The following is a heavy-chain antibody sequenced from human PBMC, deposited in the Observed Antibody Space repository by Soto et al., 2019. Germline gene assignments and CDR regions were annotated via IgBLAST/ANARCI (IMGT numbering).Heavy chain of an antibody. CDR1: GFTFDDYT. V-gene: IGHV3-43*01. CDR3: AKDIAPDYYDSSGYPRSIVMDF. D-gene: IGHD3-22*01. Sequence: GGSLRLSCAASGFTFDDYTMHWFRQASGKGLEWVSLISWDGGSTYYADSVKGRFTISRDNSKNSLYLQMNSLRTEDTALYYCAKDIAPDYYDSSGYPRSIVMDFWGQGTTVTVSS. J-gene: IGHJ6*02. CDR2: ISWDGGST.